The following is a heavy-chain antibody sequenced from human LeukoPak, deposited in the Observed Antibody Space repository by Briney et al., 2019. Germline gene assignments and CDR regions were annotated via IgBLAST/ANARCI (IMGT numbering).Heavy chain of an antibody. CDR3: AKDQKWLVNYFDY. CDR1: GFTFSNYA. V-gene: IGHV3-30*04. Sequence: PGRSLRLSCAASGFTFSNYAMHWVRQAPGKGLEWVAVISYDGSNKNYADSVKGRFTISRDNSKNTLYLQMNSLRAEDTAVYYCAKDQKWLVNYFDYWGQGTLVTVSS. J-gene: IGHJ4*02. CDR2: ISYDGSNK. D-gene: IGHD6-19*01.